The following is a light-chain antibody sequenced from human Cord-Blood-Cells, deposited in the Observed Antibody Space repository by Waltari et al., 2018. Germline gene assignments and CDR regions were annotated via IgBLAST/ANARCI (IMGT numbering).Light chain of an antibody. J-gene: IGKJ5*01. CDR1: QDISNY. CDR3: QQYDNLPIT. CDR2: DAS. Sequence: DIQITPSPSFLSAFVGSIVTITYQASQDISNYLNWYQQKPGKAPKRLIYDASNLETGVPSRFSGSGSGTDFTCTSSSLQPEDIATYYCQQYDNLPITFGQGKRLEIK. V-gene: IGKV1-33*01.